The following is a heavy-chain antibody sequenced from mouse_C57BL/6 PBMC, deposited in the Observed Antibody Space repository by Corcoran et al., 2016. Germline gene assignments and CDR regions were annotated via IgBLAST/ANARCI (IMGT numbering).Heavy chain of an antibody. CDR2: INTYSGVP. Sequence: QIQLVQSGPELKKPGETVKISCKASGYTFTTYGMSWVKQAPGKGLKWMGWINTYSGVPTYADDFKGRFAFSLETSASTAYLQINNLKNEDTATYFCARDSNYLYAMDHWGQVTLVSVSS. V-gene: IGHV9-3*01. J-gene: IGHJ4*01. D-gene: IGHD2-5*01. CDR1: GYTFTTYG. CDR3: ARDSNYLYAMDH.